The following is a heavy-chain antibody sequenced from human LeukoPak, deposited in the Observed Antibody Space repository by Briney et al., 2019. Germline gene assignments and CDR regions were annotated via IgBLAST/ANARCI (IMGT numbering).Heavy chain of an antibody. Sequence: KSGGSLRLSCAASGFTFSSYSMNWVRQAPGKGLEWVSSISSSSSYIYYADSVKGRFTISRDNAKNSLYLQMNSLRAEDTVVYYCARRVYSSSSFDYWGQGTLVTVSS. CDR1: GFTFSSYS. J-gene: IGHJ4*02. D-gene: IGHD6-13*01. CDR2: ISSSSSYI. V-gene: IGHV3-21*01. CDR3: ARRVYSSSSFDY.